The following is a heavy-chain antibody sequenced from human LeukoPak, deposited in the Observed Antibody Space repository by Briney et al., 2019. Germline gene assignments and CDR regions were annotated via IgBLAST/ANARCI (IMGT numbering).Heavy chain of an antibody. CDR1: GYTFTSYG. V-gene: IGHV1-18*04. CDR3: AVRIAVAGTPGAFDI. D-gene: IGHD6-19*01. CDR2: ISAYNGNT. Sequence: ASVKVSCKASGYTFTSYGISWVRQAPGQGLEWMGWISAYNGNTNYAQKLQGRVTMTTDTSTSTAYMELRSLRSDDTAVYYCAVRIAVAGTPGAFDIWGQGTMVTVSS. J-gene: IGHJ3*02.